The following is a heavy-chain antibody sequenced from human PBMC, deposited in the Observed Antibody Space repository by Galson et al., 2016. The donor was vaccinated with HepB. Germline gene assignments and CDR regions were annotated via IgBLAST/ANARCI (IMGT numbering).Heavy chain of an antibody. D-gene: IGHD4-17*01. CDR1: GFTFSSYN. CDR3: ARARVDRSGDYEFIELDSPYYFDY. CDR2: ISSSTSTI. V-gene: IGHV3-48*02. Sequence: SLRLSCAASGFTFSSYNMNWVRQAPGKGLEWVSYISSSTSTIHYADSVTGRFTISRDNAKNSLYLQMNSLRDEDTAVYYCARARVDRSGDYEFIELDSPYYFDYWGQGTLVTVSS. J-gene: IGHJ4*02.